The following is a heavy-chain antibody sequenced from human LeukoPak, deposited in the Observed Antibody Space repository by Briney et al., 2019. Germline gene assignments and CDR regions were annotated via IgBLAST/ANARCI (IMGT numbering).Heavy chain of an antibody. CDR2: ISYSGST. V-gene: IGHV4-39*01. CDR3: ARHFDF. J-gene: IGHJ4*02. CDR1: GDSISSSDSY. Sequence: SETLSLTCSVSGDSISSSDSYWGWIRQSPGKGLEWIRTISYSGSTYYNPSLKSRVAISVDTSKNQFSLKLNSVTAADTAVYYCARHFDFWGQGTLVTVSS.